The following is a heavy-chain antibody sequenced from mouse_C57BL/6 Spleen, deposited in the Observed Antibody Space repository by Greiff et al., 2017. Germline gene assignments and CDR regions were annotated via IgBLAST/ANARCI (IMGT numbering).Heavy chain of an antibody. CDR2: INYDGSST. CDR1: GFTFSDYY. V-gene: IGHV5-16*01. J-gene: IGHJ4*01. CDR3: AREGDYYAMDD. Sequence: EVKVVESEGGLVQPGSSMKLSCTASGFTFSDYYMAWVRQVPEKGLEWVANINYDGSSTYYLDSLKSRFIISRDNAKNILYLQMSSLKSEDTATYYCAREGDYYAMDDWGQGTSVTVSS.